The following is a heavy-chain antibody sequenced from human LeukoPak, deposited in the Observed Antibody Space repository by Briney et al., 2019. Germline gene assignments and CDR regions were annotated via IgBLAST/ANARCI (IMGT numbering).Heavy chain of an antibody. Sequence: PGRCLRLSCAASGFTFDDYAMHWVRQAPGKGLEWVSGISWNSGSIGYADSVKGRFTISRDNAKNSLYLQMNSLRAEDTALYYCAKESTSHPSYGMDVWGQGTTVTVSS. V-gene: IGHV3-9*01. CDR1: GFTFDDYA. D-gene: IGHD2-2*01. J-gene: IGHJ6*02. CDR3: AKESTSHPSYGMDV. CDR2: ISWNSGSI.